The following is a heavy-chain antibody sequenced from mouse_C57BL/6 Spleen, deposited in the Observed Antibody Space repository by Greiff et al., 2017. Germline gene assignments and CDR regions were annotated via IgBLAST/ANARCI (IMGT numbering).Heavy chain of an antibody. CDR2: INPNNGGT. D-gene: IGHD1-1*01. V-gene: IGHV1-26*01. Sequence: VQLQQSGPELVKPGASVKISCKASGYTFTDYYMNWVKQSHGKSLEWIGDINPNNGGTSYNQKFKGKATLTVDKSSSTAYMELRSLTSEDSAVYYCARWDYYGPDYYAMDYWGQGTSVTVSS. CDR1: GYTFTDYY. CDR3: ARWDYYGPDYYAMDY. J-gene: IGHJ4*01.